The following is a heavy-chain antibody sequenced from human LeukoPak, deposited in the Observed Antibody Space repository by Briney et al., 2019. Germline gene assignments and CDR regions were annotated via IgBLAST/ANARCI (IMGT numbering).Heavy chain of an antibody. Sequence: SETLSLTCTVSGYSISSGYYWGWIRQPPGKGLEWIGSIYHSGSTYYNPSLKSRVTISVDTSKNQFSLKLGSVTAADTAVYYCARGLTAYYFDYWGQGTLVTVSS. CDR1: GYSISSGYY. CDR2: IYHSGST. D-gene: IGHD2-21*02. V-gene: IGHV4-38-2*02. J-gene: IGHJ4*02. CDR3: ARGLTAYYFDY.